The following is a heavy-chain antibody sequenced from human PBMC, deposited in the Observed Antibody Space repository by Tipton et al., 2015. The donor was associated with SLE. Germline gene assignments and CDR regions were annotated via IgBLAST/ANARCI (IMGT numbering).Heavy chain of an antibody. J-gene: IGHJ4*02. D-gene: IGHD1-1*01. CDR2: IYHSGST. CDR1: GYSISSGYH. CDR3: AGALASFDY. V-gene: IGHV4-38-2*02. Sequence: TLSLTCTVSGYSISSGYHWGWIRQPPGKGLEWIATIYHSGSTYYNPSLKSRVTISIDTSKNQFSLKLSSVTAADTAVYYCAGALASFDYWGQGTLVTVSS.